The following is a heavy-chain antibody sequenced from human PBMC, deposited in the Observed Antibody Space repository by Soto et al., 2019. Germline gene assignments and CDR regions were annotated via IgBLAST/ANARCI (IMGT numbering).Heavy chain of an antibody. CDR2: IYYSGST. CDR3: ARVIHYYDSSGSYAWYFDY. CDR1: GASISSGGYY. D-gene: IGHD3-22*01. J-gene: IGHJ4*01. V-gene: IGHV4-31*03. Sequence: SETLSLTCTASGASISSGGYYWSWIRQHPGKGLEWIANIYYSGSTYYNPSLKSRVTISIDTPKNQFSLKLSSVTAADTAVYYCARVIHYYDSSGSYAWYFDYWGHGRLVT.